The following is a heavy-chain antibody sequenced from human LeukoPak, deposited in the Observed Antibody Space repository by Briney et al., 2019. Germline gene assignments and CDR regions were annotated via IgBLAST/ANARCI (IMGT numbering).Heavy chain of an antibody. CDR1: GYSFTNYW. J-gene: IGHJ4*02. Sequence: GESLKISCKGSGYSFTNYWIGWVRQMPGKGLEWMGIIYPDDSDTRYSPSFQGQVTISADRSISTAYLQWSSLKASDTAIYYCARSASLQPLDYWGQGTLVTVSP. CDR3: ARSASLQPLDY. CDR2: IYPDDSDT. V-gene: IGHV5-51*01. D-gene: IGHD1-1*01.